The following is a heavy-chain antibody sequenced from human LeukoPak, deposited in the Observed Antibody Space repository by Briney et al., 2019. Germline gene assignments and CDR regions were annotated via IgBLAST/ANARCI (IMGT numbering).Heavy chain of an antibody. D-gene: IGHD6-19*01. CDR1: GGSISSSSYY. CDR3: ARYKKQWLPTGIDY. Sequence: SETLSLTCTVSGGSISSSSYYWGWIRQPPGKGLEWIGSIYYSGSTYYNPSLKSRVTISVDTSKNQFSLKLSSVTAADTAVYYCARYKKQWLPTGIDYWGQGTLVTVSS. V-gene: IGHV4-39*07. CDR2: IYYSGST. J-gene: IGHJ4*02.